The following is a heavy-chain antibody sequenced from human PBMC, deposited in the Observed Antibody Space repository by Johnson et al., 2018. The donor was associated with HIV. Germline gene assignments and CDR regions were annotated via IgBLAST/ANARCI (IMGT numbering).Heavy chain of an antibody. CDR1: GFTFDDYG. J-gene: IGHJ3*02. V-gene: IGHV3-20*04. CDR3: TRLPSGYSRDAFDI. CDR2: INSDGSSR. Sequence: VQLVESGGGVVRPGGSLRLSCAASGFTFDDYGVSWVRQAPGKGLEWVSRINSDGSSRNYADSVKGRFTISRENAKNNLYRQMNSLRAEDRAVYYCTRLPSGYSRDAFDIWGQGTMVTVSS. D-gene: IGHD5-18*01.